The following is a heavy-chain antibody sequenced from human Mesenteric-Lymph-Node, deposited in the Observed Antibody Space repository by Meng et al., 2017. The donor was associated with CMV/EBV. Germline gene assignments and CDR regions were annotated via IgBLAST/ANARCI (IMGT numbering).Heavy chain of an antibody. CDR3: AKTVEYSSNWYYFDY. J-gene: IGHJ4*02. CDR1: GFTFTGYA. V-gene: IGHV3-23*03. Sequence: GGSLRLSCAASGFTFTGYAMSWVRQAPGKGLEWVSIIYSGGFSTYYADSVKGRFTISRDNSRNTLYLQMNSLRAEDTAVYYCAKTVEYSSNWYYFDYWGQGTLVTVSS. CDR2: IYSGGFST. D-gene: IGHD6-13*01.